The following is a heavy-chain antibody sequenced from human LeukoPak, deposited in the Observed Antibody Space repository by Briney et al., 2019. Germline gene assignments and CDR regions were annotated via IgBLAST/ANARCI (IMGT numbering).Heavy chain of an antibody. J-gene: IGHJ4*02. Sequence: GGSLRLSCAASGFTFSSYSMNWVRQAPGKGLEWVSSISSSSSYIYYADSVKGRFTISRDNAKNSLYLQMNSLRAEDTAVYYCARFPGSYYNPLDYWGQGTLVTVSS. CDR2: ISSSSSYI. D-gene: IGHD3-10*01. CDR3: ARFPGSYYNPLDY. V-gene: IGHV3-21*01. CDR1: GFTFSSYS.